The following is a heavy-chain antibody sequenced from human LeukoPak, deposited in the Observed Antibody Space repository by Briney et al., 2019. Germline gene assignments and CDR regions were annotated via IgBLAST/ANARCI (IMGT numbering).Heavy chain of an antibody. CDR1: GYTFTSYG. Sequence: GASVMVSCKASGYTFTSYGISWVRQAPGQGLEWMGWISAYNGNTNYAQKLQGRVTMTTDTSTSTAYMELRSLRPDDTAVYYCARDGRDPYYYDSSGYYYAANWGQGTLVTVSS. CDR2: ISAYNGNT. J-gene: IGHJ4*02. D-gene: IGHD3-22*01. V-gene: IGHV1-18*01. CDR3: ARDGRDPYYYDSSGYYYAAN.